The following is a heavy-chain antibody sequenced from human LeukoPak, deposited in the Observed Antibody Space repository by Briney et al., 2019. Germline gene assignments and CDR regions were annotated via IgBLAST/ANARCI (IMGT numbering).Heavy chain of an antibody. Sequence: GASVKVSCKVSGYTLTELSMHWVRQAPGKGLEWMGGFDPEDGETIYAQKFQGRVTMTEDTSTDTAYMELSSLRPEDTAVYYCATWGYYGWGGKPYYFDYWGQGTLVTVSS. D-gene: IGHD3-10*01. V-gene: IGHV1-24*01. CDR3: ATWGYYGWGGKPYYFDY. J-gene: IGHJ4*02. CDR2: FDPEDGET. CDR1: GYTLTELS.